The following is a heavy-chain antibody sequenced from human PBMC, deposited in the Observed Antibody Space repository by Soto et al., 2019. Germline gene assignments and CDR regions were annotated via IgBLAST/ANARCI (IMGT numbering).Heavy chain of an antibody. CDR3: ARDMVVYSSGWDNANFDY. V-gene: IGHV3-30-3*01. CDR1: GFTFSSYA. D-gene: IGHD6-19*01. Sequence: PGGSLRLSCAASGFTFSSYAMHWVRQAPGKGLEWVAVISYDGSNKYYADSVKGRFTISRDSSKNTLYLQMNSLRAEDTAVYYCARDMVVYSSGWDNANFDYWGQGTLVTVSS. J-gene: IGHJ4*02. CDR2: ISYDGSNK.